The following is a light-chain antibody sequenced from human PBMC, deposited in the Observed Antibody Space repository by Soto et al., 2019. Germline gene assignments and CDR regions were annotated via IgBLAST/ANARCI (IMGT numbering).Light chain of an antibody. CDR2: EAS. CDR1: QSISSY. Sequence: DIQMTQSPSPLSASVGDRVYITCRTSQSISSYLNLYQAKPCKAPKLLIYEASSLESGVPSRFSGSGSGTDFTLITISLQPEESATYYFQQSSRTPPFNCGPGTRV. CDR3: QQSSRTPPFN. V-gene: IGKV1-39*01. J-gene: IGKJ3*01.